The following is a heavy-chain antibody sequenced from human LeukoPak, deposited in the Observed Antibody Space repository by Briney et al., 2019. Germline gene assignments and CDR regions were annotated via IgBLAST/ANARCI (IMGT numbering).Heavy chain of an antibody. J-gene: IGHJ4*02. V-gene: IGHV3-30*18. Sequence: PGGSLRLSCVVSGFAFSNYGVHWVRQAPGKGLEWVAVTSDDGSNKYYADSVTGRFIIFRDNSKNTLYLQMNSLRAEDTAVYCCAKRTYSTSWFADYFDYWGQGTLVTVSS. D-gene: IGHD6-13*01. CDR2: TSDDGSNK. CDR1: GFAFSNYG. CDR3: AKRTYSTSWFADYFDY.